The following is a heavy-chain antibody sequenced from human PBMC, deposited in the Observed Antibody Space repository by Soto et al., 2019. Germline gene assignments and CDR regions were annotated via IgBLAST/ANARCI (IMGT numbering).Heavy chain of an antibody. V-gene: IGHV1-69*01. CDR1: VGTFSSYA. CDR3: ERAPGGQQAWTYRRGAPALRNYGMDV. J-gene: IGHJ6*02. D-gene: IGHD1-26*01. CDR2: IIPIFGTA. Sequence: QVQLVQSGAEVKKPGSSVKVSCKASVGTFSSYAISWVRQAPGQGLEWMGGIIPIFGTAHDAQKFQGRVTITTDESTSTAYMEHGSVRSEDTAVYYCERAPGGQQAWTYRRGAPALRNYGMDVWGQGTTVTVSS.